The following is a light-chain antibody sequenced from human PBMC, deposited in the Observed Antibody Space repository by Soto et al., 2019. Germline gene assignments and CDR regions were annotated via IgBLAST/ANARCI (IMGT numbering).Light chain of an antibody. CDR3: LLDFRYFWA. J-gene: IGKJ1*01. CDR1: QAIRTA. Sequence: AIQLTQSPSSLYASVGDRVTITCRASQAIRTALGWYQQKPGKVPKLLIYAAFILQSGVSSRFSGSGSGTDFTLTNSSLQPEDFATYYCLLDFRYFWAFGQGTKVEIK. V-gene: IGKV1-6*01. CDR2: AAF.